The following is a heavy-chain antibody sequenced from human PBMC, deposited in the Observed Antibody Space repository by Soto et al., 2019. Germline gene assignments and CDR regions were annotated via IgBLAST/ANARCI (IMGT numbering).Heavy chain of an antibody. D-gene: IGHD2-2*01. Sequence: GVSVKVSWEACGYTLTSYAMRWVRQATGQRLEWMGWINAGNGNTKYSQKFQGRVTITRDTSASTAYMELSSLRSEDTAVYYCARRVGYCSSTSCYRLDPWGQGTLVTVSS. V-gene: IGHV1-3*01. CDR1: GYTLTSYA. CDR3: ARRVGYCSSTSCYRLDP. CDR2: INAGNGNT. J-gene: IGHJ5*02.